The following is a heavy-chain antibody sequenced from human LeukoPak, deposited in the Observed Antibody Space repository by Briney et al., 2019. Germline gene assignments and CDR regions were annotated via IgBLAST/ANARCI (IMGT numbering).Heavy chain of an antibody. J-gene: IGHJ4*02. CDR2: IYYSGST. CDR1: GGSISSYY. D-gene: IGHD3-16*02. Sequence: SETLSLTCTVSGGSISSYYWGWIRQPPGKGLEWIGSIYYSGSTYYNPSLKSRVTISVDTSKNQFSLKLSSVTAADTAVYYCARHQYDYVWGSYRSEFDYWGQGTLVTVSS. CDR3: ARHQYDYVWGSYRSEFDY. V-gene: IGHV4-39*01.